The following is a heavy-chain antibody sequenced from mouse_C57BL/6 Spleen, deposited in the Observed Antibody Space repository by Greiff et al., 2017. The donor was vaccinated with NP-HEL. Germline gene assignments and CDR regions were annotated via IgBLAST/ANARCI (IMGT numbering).Heavy chain of an antibody. CDR2: IDPSDSET. Sequence: QVQLQQPGAELVRPGSSVKLSCKASGYTFTSYWMHWVKQRPIQGLEWIGNIDPSDSETHYNQKFKDKATLTVDKSSSTAYMQLSSLTSEDSAVYYCARKAIDYYAMDYWGQGTSVTVSS. CDR3: ARKAIDYYAMDY. CDR1: GYTFTSYW. J-gene: IGHJ4*01. V-gene: IGHV1-52*01.